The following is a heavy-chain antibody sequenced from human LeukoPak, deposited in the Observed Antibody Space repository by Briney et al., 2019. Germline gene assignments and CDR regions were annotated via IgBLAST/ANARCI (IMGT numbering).Heavy chain of an antibody. CDR1: GFTFSSYS. Sequence: GSLRLSCAASGFTFSSYSMNWVRQAPGKGLEWVSSISSSSSYIYYADSVKGRFTISRDNAKNSLYLQMNSLRAEDTAVYYCARDASSPHYYGSTHYWGQGTLVTVSS. CDR3: ARDASSPHYYGSTHY. D-gene: IGHD3-22*01. V-gene: IGHV3-21*01. J-gene: IGHJ4*02. CDR2: ISSSSSYI.